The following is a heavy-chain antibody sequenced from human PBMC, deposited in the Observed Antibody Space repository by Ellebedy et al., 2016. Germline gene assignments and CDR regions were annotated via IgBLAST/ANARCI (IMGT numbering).Heavy chain of an antibody. CDR2: IYHSGST. CDR1: GGSISSGGYS. CDR3: ARGDCSGGSCYSSSWYFDL. D-gene: IGHD2-15*01. J-gene: IGHJ2*01. V-gene: IGHV4-30-2*01. Sequence: SETLSLTCAVSGGSISSGGYSWSWIRQPPGKGLEWIGYIYHSGSTYYNPSLKSRVTISVDRSKNQFSLKLSSVTAADTAVYYCARGDCSGGSCYSSSWYFDLWGRGTLVTVSS.